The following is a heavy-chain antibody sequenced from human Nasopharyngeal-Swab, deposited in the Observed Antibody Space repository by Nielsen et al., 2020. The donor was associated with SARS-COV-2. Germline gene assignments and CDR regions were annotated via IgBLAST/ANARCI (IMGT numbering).Heavy chain of an antibody. CDR3: ARAHYGGTYYYYYGMDV. CDR2: IGTAGDT. Sequence: GESLKISCAASGFTFSSYTIHWVRQATGKGLEWVSAIGTAGDTYYPGSVKGRFTISRENAKNSLYLQMNSLRAGDTAVYYCARAHYGGTYYYYYGMDVWGQGTTVTVSS. CDR1: GFTFSSYT. J-gene: IGHJ6*02. D-gene: IGHD4-23*01. V-gene: IGHV3-13*01.